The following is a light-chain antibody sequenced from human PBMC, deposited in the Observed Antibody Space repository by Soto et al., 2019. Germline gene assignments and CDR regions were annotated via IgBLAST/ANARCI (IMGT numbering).Light chain of an antibody. CDR2: GAS. Sequence: EIVMTQSPATLSVSPGDGSTLSCRASQSISSNLAWYQQNPGQAPRLLIYGASTRATGIPARLSGSGSGTEFTHTNSSLQSEDYAVYDCQLYNDYPPKFGQVTRLEIK. V-gene: IGKV3-15*01. CDR1: QSISSN. CDR3: QLYNDYPPK. J-gene: IGKJ5*01.